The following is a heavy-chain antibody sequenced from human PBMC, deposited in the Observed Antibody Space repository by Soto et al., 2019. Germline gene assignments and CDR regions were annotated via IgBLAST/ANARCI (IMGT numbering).Heavy chain of an antibody. D-gene: IGHD6-19*01. CDR3: AKGNTSGWYFFDT. CDR1: GFTFSNCA. V-gene: IGHV3-23*01. Sequence: GGSLRLSCEASGFTFSNCAMSWVRQAPGKGLEWVSGISGTGRSTFYAYSVKDRFTISRDNSKNNVYLEMTSLRAEDTAVYYCAKGNTSGWYFFDTWGQGTLVTAS. CDR2: ISGTGRST. J-gene: IGHJ4*02.